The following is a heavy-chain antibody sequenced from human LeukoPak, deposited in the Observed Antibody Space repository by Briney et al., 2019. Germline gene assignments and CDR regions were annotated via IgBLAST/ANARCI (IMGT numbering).Heavy chain of an antibody. D-gene: IGHD3-10*01. J-gene: IGHJ4*02. CDR2: INHSGST. CDR1: GYSISSGYY. V-gene: IGHV4-38-2*02. Sequence: SETLSLTCTVSGYSISSGYYWSWIRQPPGKGLEWIGEINHSGSTNYNPSLKSRVTISVDTSKNQFSLKLSSVTAADAAVYYCARRRPDYYGSGSYYKWGVFDYWGQGTLVTVSS. CDR3: ARRRPDYYGSGSYYKWGVFDY.